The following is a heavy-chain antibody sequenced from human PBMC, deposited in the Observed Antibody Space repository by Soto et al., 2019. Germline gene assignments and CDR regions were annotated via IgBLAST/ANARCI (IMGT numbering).Heavy chain of an antibody. CDR3: AAETYSGSRPSFY. CDR1: GFTFTSSA. D-gene: IGHD5-12*01. CDR2: IVVGSGNT. Sequence: SVKVSCKASGFTFTSSAVQWVRQARGQRLEWIGWIVVGSGNTNYAQKFQERVTITRDMSTSTAYMELSSLRSADTAVYYCAAETYSGSRPSFYWGQGTLVTVSS. V-gene: IGHV1-58*01. J-gene: IGHJ4*02.